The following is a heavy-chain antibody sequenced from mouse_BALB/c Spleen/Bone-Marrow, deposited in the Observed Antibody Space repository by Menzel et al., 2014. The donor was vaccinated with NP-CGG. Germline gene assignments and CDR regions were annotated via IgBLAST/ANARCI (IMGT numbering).Heavy chain of an antibody. J-gene: IGHJ4*01. CDR1: GFTFSSYA. CDR2: ISSGGST. V-gene: IGHV5-6-5*01. D-gene: IGHD1-1*01. CDR3: ARDGSSYYAMDY. Sequence: EVKLVESGGGLVKPGGSLKLSCAASGFTFSSYAMSWVRQTPEKRLEWVASISSGGSTYYPDSVMGRFTVSRDNARNILYLQMSSLRSEDTAMYYCARDGSSYYAMDYWGQGTSVTVSS.